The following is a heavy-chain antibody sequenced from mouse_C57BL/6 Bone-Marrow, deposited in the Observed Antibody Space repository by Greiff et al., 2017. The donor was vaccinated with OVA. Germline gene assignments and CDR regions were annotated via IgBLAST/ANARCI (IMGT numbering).Heavy chain of an antibody. CDR1: GYAFSSSW. V-gene: IGHV1-82*01. J-gene: IGHJ3*01. D-gene: IGHD2-10*01. CDR2: IYPGDGDT. Sequence: QVQLQQSGPELVKPGASVKISCKASGYAFSSSWMNWVKQRPGKGLEWIGRIYPGDGDTHYNGKFKGKATLTADKSSSTTYMQLSSLTSEDSAVYFCARGGFLHCGQGGFAYWGQGTLVTVSA. CDR3: ARGGFLHCGQGGFAY.